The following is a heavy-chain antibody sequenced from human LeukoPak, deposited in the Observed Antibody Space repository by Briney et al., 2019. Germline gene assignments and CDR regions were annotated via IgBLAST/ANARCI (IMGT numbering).Heavy chain of an antibody. CDR1: GGTFSSYA. CDR3: ARDPSPTYSGSYQRFDY. CDR2: IIPIFGTA. V-gene: IGHV1-69*13. Sequence: GASVKVSCKASGGTFSSYAISWVRQAPGQGLEWRGGIIPIFGTANYAQKFQGRVTITADESTSTAYMELSSLRSEDTAVYYCARDPSPTYSGSYQRFDYWGQGTLVTVSS. D-gene: IGHD1-26*01. J-gene: IGHJ4*02.